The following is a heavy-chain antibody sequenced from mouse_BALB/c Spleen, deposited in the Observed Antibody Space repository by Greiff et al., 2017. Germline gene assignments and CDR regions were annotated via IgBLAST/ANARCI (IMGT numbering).Heavy chain of an antibody. CDR1: GFTFSSFG. CDR2: ISSGSSTI. V-gene: IGHV5-17*02. Sequence: EVQLQESGGGLVQPGGSRKLSCAASGFTFSSFGMHWVRQAPEKGLEWVAYISSGSSTIYYADTVKGRFTISRDNPKNTLFLQMTSLRSEDTAMYYCARAHYYGDVDYGGQGAALTVSS. D-gene: IGHD1-2*01. J-gene: IGHJ2*01. CDR3: ARAHYYGDVDY.